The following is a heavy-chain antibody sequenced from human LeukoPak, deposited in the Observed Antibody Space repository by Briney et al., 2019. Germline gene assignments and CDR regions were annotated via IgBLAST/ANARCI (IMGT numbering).Heavy chain of an antibody. Sequence: PSQTLSLTCAVSGGSISSGGYSWSWIRQPPGKGLEWIGYIYHSGSTYYNPSLKSRVTISVDRSKNQFSLKLSSVTAADTAVYYCARSRSPWLPDAFDIWGQGTMVTVSS. CDR2: IYHSGST. CDR1: GGSISSGGYS. J-gene: IGHJ3*02. D-gene: IGHD3-22*01. V-gene: IGHV4-30-2*01. CDR3: ARSRSPWLPDAFDI.